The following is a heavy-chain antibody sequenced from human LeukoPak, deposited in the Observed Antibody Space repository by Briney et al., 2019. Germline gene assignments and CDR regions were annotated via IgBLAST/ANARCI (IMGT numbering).Heavy chain of an antibody. CDR3: ARGKMWSGYSSGWSSWFDP. CDR1: GGSISSYY. Sequence: SETLSLTCTVSGGSISSYYWSWIRQPPGKGLEYIGYIYYSGNTNSNPSLNSRVTISVDTSKNQFSLKLSSVTAADTAVYYCARGKMWSGYSSGWSSWFDPWGQGTLVTVSS. V-gene: IGHV4-59*08. CDR2: IYYSGNT. J-gene: IGHJ5*02. D-gene: IGHD6-19*01.